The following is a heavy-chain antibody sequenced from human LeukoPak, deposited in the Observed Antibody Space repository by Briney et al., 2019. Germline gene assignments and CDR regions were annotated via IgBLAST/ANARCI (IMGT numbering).Heavy chain of an antibody. D-gene: IGHD6-19*01. CDR2: IKQDGSEK. V-gene: IGHV3-7*01. Sequence: GGSLRLSCAASGFTFSSYWMSWVRQAPGKGLEWVANIKQDGSEKYYVDSVKGRFTISRDNAKNSLYLQMNSLRAEDTAVYYCARGDNSGWRNVYYFDYWGQGTLVTVSS. J-gene: IGHJ4*02. CDR3: ARGDNSGWRNVYYFDY. CDR1: GFTFSSYW.